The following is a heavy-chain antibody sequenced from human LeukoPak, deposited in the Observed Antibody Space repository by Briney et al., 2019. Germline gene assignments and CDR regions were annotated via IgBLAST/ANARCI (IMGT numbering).Heavy chain of an antibody. D-gene: IGHD3-3*01. CDR2: IYYSGST. CDR3: ARVNYDFWSSADY. Sequence: SETLSLTCYVSNVSISGHYWSWIRQPPGKGLEWIGYIYYSGSTNYNPSLQSRVTISVDTSKNQFSLKLASVTAADSAMYYCARVNYDFWSSADYWGQGTLVTVPS. V-gene: IGHV4-59*11. J-gene: IGHJ4*02. CDR1: NVSISGHY.